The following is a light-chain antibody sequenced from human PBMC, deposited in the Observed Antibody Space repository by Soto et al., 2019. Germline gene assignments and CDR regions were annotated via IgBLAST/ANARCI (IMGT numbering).Light chain of an antibody. V-gene: IGKV1-5*01. Sequence: DIQMTQSPSTLSASVGDRVTITCRASQSISSWLAWYQQKPGKAPKPLIYDASSLESGVPSRFSGSGSGTEFTLTISSLQPDDFATYSCQRYNSYAYTFGQGTKLEIK. CDR1: QSISSW. CDR2: DAS. CDR3: QRYNSYAYT. J-gene: IGKJ2*01.